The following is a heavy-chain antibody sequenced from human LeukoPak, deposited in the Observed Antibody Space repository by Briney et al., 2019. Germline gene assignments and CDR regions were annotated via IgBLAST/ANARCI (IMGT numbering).Heavy chain of an antibody. D-gene: IGHD6-19*01. J-gene: IGHJ3*02. CDR3: ATRIAVAGIRCAFDI. Sequence: GGSLRLSCAASGFTFSSYAMSWVRQAPGKGLEWVSAISGSGGSTYYADSVKGRFTISRDNSKNTLYLQMNSLRAEDTAVYYCATRIAVAGIRCAFDIWGQGTMVTVSS. CDR2: ISGSGGST. CDR1: GFTFSSYA. V-gene: IGHV3-23*01.